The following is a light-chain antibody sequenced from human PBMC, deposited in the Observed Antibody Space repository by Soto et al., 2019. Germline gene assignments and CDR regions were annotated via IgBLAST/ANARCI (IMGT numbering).Light chain of an antibody. CDR1: QSVSSY. V-gene: IGKV3-11*01. CDR2: DAS. J-gene: IGKJ2*01. Sequence: DIVLTQSPATLSLSPGERATLYCRASQSVSSYLAWYQQKPGQAPRLLIYDASNRATGIPARFSGSGSGTDFTLTISSLEPEDFAVYYCQQRSNWPYTFGQGTKLEIK. CDR3: QQRSNWPYT.